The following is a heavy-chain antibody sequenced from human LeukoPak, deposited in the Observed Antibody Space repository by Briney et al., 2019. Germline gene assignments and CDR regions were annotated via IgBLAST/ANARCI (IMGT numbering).Heavy chain of an antibody. V-gene: IGHV3-23*01. CDR1: GFTFSLFA. D-gene: IGHD3-22*01. CDR3: AKDGYNYDSSGHSDY. CDR2: ISGSGGAT. J-gene: IGHJ4*02. Sequence: HTGGSLRLSCAASGFTFSLFAMHWVRQAPGKGLEWVSAISGSGGATYHADADSVKGRFTISRDNSKNALYLEINNLRAEDTAVYYCAKDGYNYDSSGHSDYWGQGTLVTVSS.